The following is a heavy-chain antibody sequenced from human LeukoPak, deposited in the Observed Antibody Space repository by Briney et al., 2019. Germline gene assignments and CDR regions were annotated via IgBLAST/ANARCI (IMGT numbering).Heavy chain of an antibody. V-gene: IGHV4-38-2*02. CDR1: GYSISRGYY. J-gene: IGHJ4*02. CDR3: ARDGGSRSNIVGATGFDY. D-gene: IGHD1-26*01. CDR2: IYHSGST. Sequence: SETLSLTCTVSGYSISRGYYWGWIRQPPGKGLEWIGSIYHSGSTYYNPSLKSRVTISVDTSKNQFSLKLSSVTAADTAVYYCARDGGSRSNIVGATGFDYWGQGTLVTVSS.